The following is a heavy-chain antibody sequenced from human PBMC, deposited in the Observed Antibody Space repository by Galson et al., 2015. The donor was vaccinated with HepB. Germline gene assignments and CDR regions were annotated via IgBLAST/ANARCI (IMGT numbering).Heavy chain of an antibody. D-gene: IGHD6-19*01. J-gene: IGHJ4*02. V-gene: IGHV1-2*02. CDR2: INPNSGGT. Sequence: SVKVSCKASGYTFTGYYMHWVRQAPGQGLEWMGWINPNSGGTNYAQKFQGRVTMTRDRSISTAYMELSRLRSDDTAVYYCASRNTDSSGWYDQGTLFDYWGQGTLVTVSS. CDR3: ASRNTDSSGWYDQGTLFDY. CDR1: GYTFTGYY.